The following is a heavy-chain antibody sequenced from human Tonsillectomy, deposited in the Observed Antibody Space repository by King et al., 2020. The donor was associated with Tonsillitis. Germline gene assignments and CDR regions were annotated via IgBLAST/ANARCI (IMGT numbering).Heavy chain of an antibody. CDR2: IIPIFATA. Sequence: VQLVESGAEVKKPGSSVKVSCKASGGTFNSYAINWVRQAPGQGLEWMGGIIPIFATAKFAQKFQGRVTITADESTNTAYMELSSLRSDDTAVVYFARGQGMVRYFERYHFDDWGQGTLVCVSS. J-gene: IGHJ4*02. D-gene: IGHD3-9*01. V-gene: IGHV1-69*01. CDR3: ARGQGMVRYFERYHFDD. CDR1: GGTFNSYA.